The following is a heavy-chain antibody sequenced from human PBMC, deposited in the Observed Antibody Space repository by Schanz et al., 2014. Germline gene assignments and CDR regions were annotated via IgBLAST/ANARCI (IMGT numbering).Heavy chain of an antibody. V-gene: IGHV4-31*03. CDR1: GGSVSSGGDY. D-gene: IGHD2-8*02. CDR3: ARDSVRGATGGYGMDV. CDR2: IYHSGST. J-gene: IGHJ6*02. Sequence: QVQLQESGPGLVKPSQTLSLTCTVSGGSVSSGGDYWSWIRQHPGKGLEWIGEIYHSGSTNYNAALKSRVTISVDKSKNKFSRKVRSVTAADTAVYYCARDSVRGATGGYGMDVWGQGTTVTVSS.